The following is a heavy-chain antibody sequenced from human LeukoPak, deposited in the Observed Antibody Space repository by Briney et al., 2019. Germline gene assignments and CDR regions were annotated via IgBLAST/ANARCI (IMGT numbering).Heavy chain of an antibody. CDR2: IWYDGSNK. D-gene: IGHD3-22*01. J-gene: IGHJ4*02. Sequence: GGSPRLSCAASGFTFSSYGMHWVRQAPGKGLEWVAVIWYDGSNKYYADSVKGRFTISRDNSKNTLYLQVNSLRAEDTAVYYCAKDDSSGYYLDYWGQGTLVTVSS. V-gene: IGHV3-33*06. CDR1: GFTFSSYG. CDR3: AKDDSSGYYLDY.